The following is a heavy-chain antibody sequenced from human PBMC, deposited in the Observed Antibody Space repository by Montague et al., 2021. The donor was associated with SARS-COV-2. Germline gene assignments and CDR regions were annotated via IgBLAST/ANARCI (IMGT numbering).Heavy chain of an antibody. CDR3: ARMGPSQDCPGWECYSWVWDWFDP. D-gene: IGHD2-8*02. V-gene: IGHV4-61*01. J-gene: IGHJ5*02. CDR2: IYYAGST. Sequence: SETLSLTCTVSGGPVSSGIHYWSWIRQAPEKGLDWIGYIYYAGSTNYNPSLQSRVTISVDTSKNQFSLRLSSVTAADTAIYYCARMGPSQDCPGWECYSWVWDWFDPWGQGTPVIVSS. CDR1: GGPVSSGIHY.